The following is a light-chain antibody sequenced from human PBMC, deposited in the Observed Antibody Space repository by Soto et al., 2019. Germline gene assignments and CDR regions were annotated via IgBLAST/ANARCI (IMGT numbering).Light chain of an antibody. CDR2: AAS. V-gene: IGKV1-12*01. Sequence: DIQMTQSPYSVSASVGDRVTITCRASQGISSWLAWYQLKPGKAPKLLIYAASSLHSGVPSRFXGSGSGTDFTLTISSLQTEDFATYYCQQAGSVPPYTFGQGTKLEIK. CDR3: QQAGSVPPYT. CDR1: QGISSW. J-gene: IGKJ2*01.